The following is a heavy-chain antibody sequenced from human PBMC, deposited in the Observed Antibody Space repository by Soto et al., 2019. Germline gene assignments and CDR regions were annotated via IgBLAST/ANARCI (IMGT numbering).Heavy chain of an antibody. Sequence: PGGSLRLSCAVSGFTFNSYAMNWVRQAPGKGLEWVSSISGSGRTTYYADAVKGRFTISRDNSKNTLFLQMNSLRSEDTAVYYCAKGVTTIVATGSWFDRWGQGTLVTVSS. CDR2: ISGSGRTT. D-gene: IGHD5-12*01. CDR1: GFTFNSYA. V-gene: IGHV3-23*01. CDR3: AKGVTTIVATGSWFDR. J-gene: IGHJ5*02.